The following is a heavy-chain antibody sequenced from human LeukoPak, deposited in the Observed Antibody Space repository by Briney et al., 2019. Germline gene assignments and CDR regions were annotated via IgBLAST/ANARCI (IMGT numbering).Heavy chain of an antibody. CDR3: ARYLIIGGGRLGCLVP. CDR1: GFTFSNYW. V-gene: IGHV3-7*01. J-gene: IGHJ5*02. CDR2: IKQDGSEK. Sequence: GGSLRHSCAASGFTFSNYWMSWVRQAPGKGLEWVANIKQDGSEKYYVDSVKGRFTISRDNAKNSLYLQMNSLRAEDTAVYYCARYLIIGGGRLGCLVPWGQGTLVTVSS. D-gene: IGHD2-21*01.